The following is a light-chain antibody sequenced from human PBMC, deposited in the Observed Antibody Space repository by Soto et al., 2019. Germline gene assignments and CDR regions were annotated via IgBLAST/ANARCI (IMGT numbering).Light chain of an antibody. CDR1: QSVPKSY. V-gene: IGKV3-20*01. CDR3: HQYAWSPLT. Sequence: IVLTQSPGTLSLSPGERATLSCRASQSVPKSYLAWYQQRPGQAPRLLIYDASNRATGIPDRFSGCESGTDFTLTISRLEPEDFAVYYCHQYAWSPLTFGQGTRLEIK. J-gene: IGKJ5*01. CDR2: DAS.